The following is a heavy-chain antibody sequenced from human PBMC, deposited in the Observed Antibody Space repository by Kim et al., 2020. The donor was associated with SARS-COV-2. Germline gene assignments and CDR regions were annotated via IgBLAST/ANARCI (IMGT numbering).Heavy chain of an antibody. J-gene: IGHJ4*02. CDR1: GFTFSNAW. Sequence: GGSLRLSCAASGFTFSNAWMSWVRQAPGKGLEWVGRIKSKTDGGTTDYAAPVKGRFTISRDDSKNTLYLQMNSLKTEDTAVYYCTTDRLLWFGELGYWGQGTLGTVSS. V-gene: IGHV3-15*01. D-gene: IGHD3-10*01. CDR3: TTDRLLWFGELGY. CDR2: IKSKTDGGTT.